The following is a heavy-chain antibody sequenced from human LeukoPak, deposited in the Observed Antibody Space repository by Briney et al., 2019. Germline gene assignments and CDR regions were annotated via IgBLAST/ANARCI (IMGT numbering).Heavy chain of an antibody. CDR2: ISSSSSTI. Sequence: PGGSLRLSCAASGFTFSSYSMNWVRQAPGKGLEWVSYISSSSSTIYYADSVKGRFTISRDNAKNSQYLQMNSLRAEDTAVYYCLMWGVGQQLDFDYWGQGTLVTVSS. D-gene: IGHD6-13*01. J-gene: IGHJ4*02. CDR1: GFTFSSYS. V-gene: IGHV3-48*01. CDR3: LMWGVGQQLDFDY.